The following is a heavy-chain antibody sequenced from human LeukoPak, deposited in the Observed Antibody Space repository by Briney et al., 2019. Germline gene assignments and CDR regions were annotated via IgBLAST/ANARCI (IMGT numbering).Heavy chain of an antibody. CDR1: GYTFTSYY. CDR2: INPSGGST. J-gene: IGHJ6*02. V-gene: IGHV1-46*01. D-gene: IGHD2-2*01. CDR3: ARDGVDIVVVPAAIGFYGMDV. Sequence: ASVKVSCKASGYTFTSYYMHWVRQAPGQGLEWMGIINPSGGSTSYAQKFQGRVTMTRDTSTSTVYMELSSLRSEDTAVYYCARDGVDIVVVPAAIGFYGMDVWGQGTTVTVSS.